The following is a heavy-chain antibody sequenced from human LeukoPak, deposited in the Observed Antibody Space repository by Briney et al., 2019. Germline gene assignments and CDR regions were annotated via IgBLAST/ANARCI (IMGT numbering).Heavy chain of an antibody. CDR3: AKDEDYYDSSGPLYFDY. V-gene: IGHV3-23*01. Sequence: RGSLRLSCAASGFTFSSYAMSWVRQAPGKGLEWVSAISGSGGSTYYADSVKGRFTISRDNSKNTLYLQMNSLRAEDTAVYYCAKDEDYYDSSGPLYFDYWGQGTLVTVSS. CDR2: ISGSGGST. D-gene: IGHD3-22*01. CDR1: GFTFSSYA. J-gene: IGHJ4*02.